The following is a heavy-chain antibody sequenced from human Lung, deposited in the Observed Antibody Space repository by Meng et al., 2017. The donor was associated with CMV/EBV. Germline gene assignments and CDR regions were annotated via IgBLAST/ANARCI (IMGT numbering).Heavy chain of an antibody. V-gene: IGHV5-51*01. Sequence: GGSLRLXCKGSGYTFSNYWIGWVRQTPGKGLEWMGIIYPGDSDTRYSPSFQGQVTISADKSISTAYLQWSNLKASDTAMYYCTRLEDGSSYLGHWGQGTLVTVSS. CDR1: GYTFSNYW. D-gene: IGHD1-26*01. CDR3: TRLEDGSSYLGH. J-gene: IGHJ4*02. CDR2: IYPGDSDT.